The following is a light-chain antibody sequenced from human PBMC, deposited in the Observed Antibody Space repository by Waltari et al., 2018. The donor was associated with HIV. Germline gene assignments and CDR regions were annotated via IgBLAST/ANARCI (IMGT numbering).Light chain of an antibody. Sequence: QSVLTQPPSASGTPGQRVPISCSGSSSNIGTDPVNWYQQVPGTAPKLLIYRNDQRPSGVPDRFSGSKSGTSASLAISGLQSEDEADYYCAAWDGSLNAWVFGGGTKLTVL. CDR1: SSNIGTDP. CDR2: RND. J-gene: IGLJ3*02. V-gene: IGLV1-44*01. CDR3: AAWDGSLNAWV.